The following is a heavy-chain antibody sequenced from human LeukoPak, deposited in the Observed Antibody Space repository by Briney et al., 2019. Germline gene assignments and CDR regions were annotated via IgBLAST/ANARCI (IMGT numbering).Heavy chain of an antibody. D-gene: IGHD1-26*01. CDR3: ARVGSGSYPYFDY. CDR1: GGSISSGGYS. J-gene: IGHJ4*02. V-gene: IGHV4-30-2*01. Sequence: SGTLSLTCAVSGGSISSGGYSWSWIRQPPGKGLEWIGYIYHSGSTYYNPSLKSRVTISVDRSKNQFSLKLSSVTAADTAVYYCARVGSGSYPYFDYWGQGTLVTVSS. CDR2: IYHSGST.